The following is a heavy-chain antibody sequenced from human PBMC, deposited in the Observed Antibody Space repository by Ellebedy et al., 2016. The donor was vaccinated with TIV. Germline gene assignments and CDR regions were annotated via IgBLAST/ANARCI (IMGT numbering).Heavy chain of an antibody. D-gene: IGHD4-23*01. V-gene: IGHV4-34*01. CDR2: LNHSGST. CDR3: ARVQVTTLEGPIDY. CDR1: GGSFSGYY. Sequence: MPSETLSLTCAVYGGSFSGYYWSWIRQPPGKGLAWLGELNHSGSTNYNPSLKSRVTISVDTSKNQFSLKLSSVTAADTAVYYCARVQVTTLEGPIDYWGQGTLVTVSS. J-gene: IGHJ4*02.